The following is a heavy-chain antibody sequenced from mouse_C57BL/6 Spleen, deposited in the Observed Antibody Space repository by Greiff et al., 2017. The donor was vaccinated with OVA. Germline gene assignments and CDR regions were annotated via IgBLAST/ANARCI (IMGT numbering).Heavy chain of an antibody. Sequence: VQLQQSGPELVKPGASVKISCKASGYTFTDYYMNWVKQSHGKSLEWIGDINPNNGGTSYNQKFKGKATLTVDKSSSTAYMELRSLTSEDSAVYYCARSPGSAGYFGVWGTGTTGTGSS. V-gene: IGHV1-26*01. CDR3: ARSPGSAGYFGV. J-gene: IGHJ1*03. CDR2: INPNNGGT. D-gene: IGHD1-1*01. CDR1: GYTFTDYY.